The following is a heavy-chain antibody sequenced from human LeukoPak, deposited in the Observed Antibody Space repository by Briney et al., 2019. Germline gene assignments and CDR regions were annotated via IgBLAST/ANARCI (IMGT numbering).Heavy chain of an antibody. CDR3: ADAGYSDRWYSDY. D-gene: IGHD1-26*01. CDR1: GFSVSRYA. Sequence: GGSLRPSCAASGFSVSRYAMSWVRQAPGKGLEWVSTISGGSGGTYYADSVKGRFTISRDNSENTVYLQMNSLRGDDTAIYFCADAGYSDRWYSDYWGQGTLVTVSS. V-gene: IGHV3-23*01. CDR2: ISGGSGGT. J-gene: IGHJ4*02.